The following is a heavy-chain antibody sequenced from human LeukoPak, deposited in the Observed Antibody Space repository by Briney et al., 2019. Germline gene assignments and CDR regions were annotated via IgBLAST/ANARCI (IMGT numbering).Heavy chain of an antibody. CDR3: ASSSSYSSSYGMDV. J-gene: IGHJ6*02. V-gene: IGHV4-59*08. Sequence: SETLSLTCTVSGGSISSYYWSWIRQPPGKGLEWIGYICYSGSTNYNPSLKSRVTISVDTSKNQFSLKLSSVTAADTAVYYCASSSSYSSSYGMDVWGQGTTVTVSS. CDR1: GGSISSYY. D-gene: IGHD6-13*01. CDR2: ICYSGST.